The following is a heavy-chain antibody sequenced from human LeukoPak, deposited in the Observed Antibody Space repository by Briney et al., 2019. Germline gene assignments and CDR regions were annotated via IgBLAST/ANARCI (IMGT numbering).Heavy chain of an antibody. V-gene: IGHV3-7*01. CDR2: IKQDGSET. Sequence: GGSLRLSCAASGFTFSSYWMSWVRQAPGKGLEWVANIKQDGSETYYVDSVKGRFTISRDNAENSLFLQMNSLRGEDTAVYYCAGDPGDYWGQGTLVTVSS. CDR3: AGDPGDY. J-gene: IGHJ4*02. D-gene: IGHD3-10*01. CDR1: GFTFSSYW.